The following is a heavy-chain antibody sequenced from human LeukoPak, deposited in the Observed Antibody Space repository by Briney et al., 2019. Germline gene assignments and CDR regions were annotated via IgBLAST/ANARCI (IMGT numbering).Heavy chain of an antibody. D-gene: IGHD6-13*01. V-gene: IGHV4-39*01. CDR1: GGSISSSSYY. CDR3: ARHNRGYSSSWTAPFDY. J-gene: IGHJ4*02. CDR2: IYYSGST. Sequence: PSETLSLTCTVSGGSISSSSYYWGWIRQPPGKGLEWIGSIYYSGSTYYNPSLKSRVTISVDTSKNQFSLKLSSVTAADTAVYYCARHNRGYSSSWTAPFDYWGQGTLVTVSS.